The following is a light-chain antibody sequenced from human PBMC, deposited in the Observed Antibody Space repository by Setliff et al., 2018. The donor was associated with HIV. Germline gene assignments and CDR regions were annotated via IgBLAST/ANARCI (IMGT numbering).Light chain of an antibody. V-gene: IGLV1-40*01. CDR2: GNN. J-gene: IGLJ1*01. CDR1: SSNIGAGYD. CDR3: SSYTSSSTYV. Sequence: QSVLTQPPSVSGAPGQRVTISCTGSSSNIGAGYDVNWYQQLPGKAPKLPIYGNNNRPSGVPDRFSGSKSGTSASLAITGLQAEDEADYYCSSYTSSSTYVFGTGTKVTVL.